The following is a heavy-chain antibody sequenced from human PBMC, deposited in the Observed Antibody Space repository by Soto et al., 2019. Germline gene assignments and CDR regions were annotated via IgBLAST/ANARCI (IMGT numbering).Heavy chain of an antibody. CDR1: GFTFDDYA. J-gene: IGHJ3*02. CDR3: AKDAYYDILTGTDAFDI. CDR2: ISWNSGSI. Sequence: EVQLVESGGGLVQPGRSLRLSCAASGFTFDDYAMHWVRQAPGKGLEWVSGISWNSGSIGYADSVKGRFTISRDNAKNSLYLQMNSLRAEDTALYYCAKDAYYDILTGTDAFDIRGQGTMVTVSS. D-gene: IGHD3-9*01. V-gene: IGHV3-9*01.